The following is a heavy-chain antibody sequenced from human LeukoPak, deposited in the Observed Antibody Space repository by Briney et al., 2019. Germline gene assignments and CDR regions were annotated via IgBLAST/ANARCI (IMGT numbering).Heavy chain of an antibody. J-gene: IGHJ4*02. Sequence: SETLSLTCTVSGGSISSSHWWSWVRQPPGKGLEWIGQIYHAGSTNYDPSLKSRITMSVDKSKNQFSLKLSSVTAADTAVYYCVRRNWGDTRYYFDYWGQGTLVTVSS. CDR3: VRRNWGDTRYYFDY. V-gene: IGHV4-4*02. CDR2: IYHAGST. D-gene: IGHD7-27*01. CDR1: GGSISSSHW.